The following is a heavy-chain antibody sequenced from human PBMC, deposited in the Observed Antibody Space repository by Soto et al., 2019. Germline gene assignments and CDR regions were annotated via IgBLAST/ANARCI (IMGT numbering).Heavy chain of an antibody. J-gene: IGHJ4*02. D-gene: IGHD6-19*01. CDR3: ARGDGSGWYLFDY. Sequence: PSETLSLTCAVYGGSFSGYYWSWIRQPPGKGLEWIGEINHSGSTNYNPSLKSRVTISVDTSKNQFSLKLSSVTAADTAVYYCARGDGSGWYLFDYWGQGTLVTVS. CDR1: GGSFSGYY. V-gene: IGHV4-34*01. CDR2: INHSGST.